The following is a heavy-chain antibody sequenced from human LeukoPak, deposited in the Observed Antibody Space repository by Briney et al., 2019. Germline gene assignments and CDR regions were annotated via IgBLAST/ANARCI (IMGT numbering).Heavy chain of an antibody. Sequence: PGGSLRLSCAASGFTFRSYGMHWVRQAPGKGLEWVAVLWYDGNNKYYVDSVKGRFTISRDNSKNTLYLQMNSLRAEDTAIYYCVRDLGGSTIAYYFDYWGQGILVTVSS. V-gene: IGHV3-33*01. CDR3: VRDLGGSTIAYYFDY. CDR1: GFTFRSYG. J-gene: IGHJ4*02. CDR2: LWYDGNNK. D-gene: IGHD2-15*01.